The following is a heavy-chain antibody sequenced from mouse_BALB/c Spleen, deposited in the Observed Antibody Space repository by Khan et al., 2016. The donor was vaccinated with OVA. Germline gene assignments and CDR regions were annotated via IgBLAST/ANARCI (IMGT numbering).Heavy chain of an antibody. CDR2: IDPDNGNT. V-gene: IGHV14-1*02. CDR3: PRSILLYFDY. CDR1: GFKIKDYY. D-gene: IGHD2-3*01. Sequence: VQLKQSGTVLVRPGALVRLSCTASGFKIKDYYIHWVKQRPDQGLEWIGWIDPDNGNTMYDPNFQGKANITADTSSNTASLQLSSLTSEATAVDYGPRSILLYFDYWGQGTTLTVSS. J-gene: IGHJ2*01.